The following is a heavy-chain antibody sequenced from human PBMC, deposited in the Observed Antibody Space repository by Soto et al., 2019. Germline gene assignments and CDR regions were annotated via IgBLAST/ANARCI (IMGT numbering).Heavy chain of an antibody. V-gene: IGHV3-23*01. CDR1: GFTFSSYA. CDR2: ISGSGGST. CDR3: AKGVRTSHYYYYGMDV. D-gene: IGHD1-1*01. Sequence: PGGSLRLSCAASGFTFSSYAMSWVRQAPGKGLEWVSAISGSGGSTYYADSVKGRFTISRDNSKNTLYLQMNSLRAEDTAVYYCAKGVRTSHYYYYGMDVWGQGTTVTVSS. J-gene: IGHJ6*02.